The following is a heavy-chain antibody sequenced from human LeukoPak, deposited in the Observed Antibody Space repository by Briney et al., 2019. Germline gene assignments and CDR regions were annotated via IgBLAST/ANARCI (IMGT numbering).Heavy chain of an antibody. CDR1: GFTFSSYA. J-gene: IGHJ4*02. Sequence: PGGSLRLSCAASGFTFSSYAMSWVRQAPGKGLEWVSAISGSGGSTYYADSVKGRFTFSRDNSKNTLYLQMNSLRAEDTAVYYCAKEGRYCSSTSCSEPFDYWGQGTLVTVSS. D-gene: IGHD2-2*01. CDR3: AKEGRYCSSTSCSEPFDY. CDR2: ISGSGGST. V-gene: IGHV3-23*01.